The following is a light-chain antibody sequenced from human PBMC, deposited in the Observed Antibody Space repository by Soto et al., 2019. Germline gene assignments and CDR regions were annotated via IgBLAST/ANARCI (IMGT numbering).Light chain of an antibody. CDR1: QSVSSN. V-gene: IGKV3-15*01. Sequence: EIVMTQSPATLSVSPGERATLSCRASQSVSSNLAWYQQKPGQAPRLLIYGASTRATGIPARFSGSASGTEFTLTISSLQPEDFATYYCQQNYSPPPITFGQGTRLEIK. CDR2: GAS. CDR3: QQNYSPPPIT. J-gene: IGKJ5*01.